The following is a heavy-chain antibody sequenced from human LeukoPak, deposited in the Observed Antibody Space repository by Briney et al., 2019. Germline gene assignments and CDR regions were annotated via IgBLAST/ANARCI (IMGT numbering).Heavy chain of an antibody. J-gene: IGHJ4*02. D-gene: IGHD3-10*02. CDR2: ISSSSSYI. CDR3: ARVSIFGELLPYFDY. V-gene: IGHV3-21*01. CDR1: GFTFSSYS. Sequence: GGSLRLSCAASGFTFSSYSMNWVRQTPGKGLEWVSSISSSSSYIYYADSVKGRFTISRDNAKNSLYLQMNSLRAEDTAVYYCARVSIFGELLPYFDYWGQGTLVTVSS.